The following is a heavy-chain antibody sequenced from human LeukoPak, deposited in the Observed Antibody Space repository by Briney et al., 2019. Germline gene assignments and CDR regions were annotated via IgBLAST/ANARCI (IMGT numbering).Heavy chain of an antibody. Sequence: GRSLRLSCAASGFTFSSYGMHWVRQAPGKGLEWVAVIWYDGSNKYYADSVKGRFTISRDNSKNTLYLQMNSLRAEDTAVYYCARDCSFSPGDYWGQGTLVTVSS. CDR1: GFTFSSYG. J-gene: IGHJ4*02. V-gene: IGHV3-33*01. CDR2: IWYDGSNK. CDR3: ARDCSFSPGDY. D-gene: IGHD6-13*01.